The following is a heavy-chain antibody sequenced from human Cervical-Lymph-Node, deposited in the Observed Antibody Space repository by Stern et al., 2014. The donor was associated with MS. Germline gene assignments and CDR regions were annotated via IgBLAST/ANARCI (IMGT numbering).Heavy chain of an antibody. J-gene: IGHJ6*02. Sequence: EVQLVESGGGVVRPGGSLRLSCAASGFIFDVYGMRWVRQVPGTGPAWVSAVIYNGGSTDYAASVKGRFTISRDNAKKSLYLRMNSLRVEDTAVYHCARAFCTGGVCYSFPFYGMDVWGQGTTVTVSS. D-gene: IGHD2-8*02. V-gene: IGHV3-20*01. CDR2: VIYNGGST. CDR1: GFIFDVYG. CDR3: ARAFCTGGVCYSFPFYGMDV.